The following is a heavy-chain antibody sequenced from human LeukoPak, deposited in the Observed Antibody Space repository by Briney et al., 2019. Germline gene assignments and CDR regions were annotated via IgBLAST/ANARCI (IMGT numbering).Heavy chain of an antibody. D-gene: IGHD6-13*01. CDR3: ARGAAAAGTGWYFDY. CDR1: GGTFSSYA. V-gene: IGHV1-69*13. Sequence: ASVKVSCKASGGTFSSYATSWVRQAPGQGLEWMGGIIPIFGTANYAQKFQGRVTITADESTSTAYMELSSLRSEDTAVYYCARGAAAAGTGWYFDYWGQGTLVTVSS. J-gene: IGHJ4*02. CDR2: IIPIFGTA.